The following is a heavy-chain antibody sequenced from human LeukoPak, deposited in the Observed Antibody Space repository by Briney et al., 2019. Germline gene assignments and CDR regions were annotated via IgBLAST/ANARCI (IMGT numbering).Heavy chain of an antibody. CDR1: GFTFSSYS. J-gene: IGHJ4*02. D-gene: IGHD3-16*02. CDR3: ARDPSGPADFWGIYRDLDY. Sequence: GGSLRLSCAASGFTFSSYSMNWVRQAPGKGLEWVSSISSSSSYIYYADSVKGRFTISRDNAKNSLYLQMNSLRAEDTAVYYCARDPSGPADFWGIYRDLDYWGQGTLVTVSS. CDR2: ISSSSSYI. V-gene: IGHV3-21*01.